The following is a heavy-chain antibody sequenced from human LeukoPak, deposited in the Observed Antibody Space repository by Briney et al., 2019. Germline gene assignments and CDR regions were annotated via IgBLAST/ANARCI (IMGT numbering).Heavy chain of an antibody. CDR3: AKPAKTDYADY. D-gene: IGHD1-14*01. J-gene: IGHJ4*02. V-gene: IGHV3-23*01. CDR2: ISGSGGNT. CDR1: GFTLTNNN. Sequence: PGGSLRLSRAASGFTLTNNNMTWVRQAPGKGLEWVSAISGSGGNTYYADSVKGRFTISRDNSKNTLYLQMNSLRAEDTALYYCAKPAKTDYADYWGQGTLVTVSS.